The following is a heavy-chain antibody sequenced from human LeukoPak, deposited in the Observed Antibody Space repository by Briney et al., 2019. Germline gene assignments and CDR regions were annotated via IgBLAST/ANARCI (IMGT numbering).Heavy chain of an antibody. D-gene: IGHD6-6*01. CDR3: ARDWEGAARPKPFDY. J-gene: IGHJ4*02. CDR2: ISSSSSYI. V-gene: IGHV3-21*01. Sequence: NPGGSLRLSCAASGFTFSSYSMNWVRQAPGKGLEWVSSISSSSSYIYYADSVKGRFTISRDNAKNSLYLQMNSLRAEDTAVYYCARDWEGAARPKPFDYWGQGTLVTVSS. CDR1: GFTFSSYS.